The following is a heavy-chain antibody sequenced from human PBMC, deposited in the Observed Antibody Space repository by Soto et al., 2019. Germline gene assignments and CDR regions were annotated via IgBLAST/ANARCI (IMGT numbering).Heavy chain of an antibody. CDR2: IFSNDEK. CDR3: ARIRRSLGYYDDYMDD. J-gene: IGHJ6*03. V-gene: IGHV2-26*01. CDR1: GFSLSNARMG. Sequence: QVTLKESGPVLVKPTEPITLTCTVSGFSLSNARMGVSWIRQPPGKALEGLAHIFSNDEKSYSTSLKSRLTISKDTSKGQVGLTTTNMDPVDTATYSCARIRRSLGYYDDYMDDWGKGTTVTVSS.